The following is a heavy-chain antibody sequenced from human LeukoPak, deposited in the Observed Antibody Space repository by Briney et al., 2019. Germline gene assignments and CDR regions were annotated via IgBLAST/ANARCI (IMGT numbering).Heavy chain of an antibody. CDR3: ARVWISRTVKYYFDY. V-gene: IGHV3-7*01. D-gene: IGHD5-12*01. CDR1: GFTFSSYW. Sequence: GGSLRLSCAASGFTFSSYWMSWVRQAPGKGLEWVANIKQDGSEKYYVDSVKGRFTISRDNAKNSLYLQMNSLRAEDTAVYYCARVWISRTVKYYFDYWGQGTLVTVSS. J-gene: IGHJ4*02. CDR2: IKQDGSEK.